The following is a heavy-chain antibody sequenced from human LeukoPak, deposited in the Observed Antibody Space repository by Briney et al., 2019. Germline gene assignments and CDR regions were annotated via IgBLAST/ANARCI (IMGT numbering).Heavy chain of an antibody. CDR3: AKGMYSSSSHFDY. D-gene: IGHD6-6*01. CDR1: GFTFSSYS. J-gene: IGHJ4*02. Sequence: GGSLRLSCAASGFTFSSYSMNWVRQAPGKGLEWVSAISGSGGSTYYADSVKGRFTISRDNSKNTLYLQMNSLRAEDTAVYYCAKGMYSSSSHFDYWGQGTLVTVSS. V-gene: IGHV3-23*01. CDR2: ISGSGGST.